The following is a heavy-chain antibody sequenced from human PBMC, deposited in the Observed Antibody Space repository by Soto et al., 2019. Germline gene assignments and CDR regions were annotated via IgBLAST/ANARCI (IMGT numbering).Heavy chain of an antibody. V-gene: IGHV3-7*01. J-gene: IGHJ4*02. Sequence: GGSLRLSCAVSGFNVMSYWMSWVRQAPGKGLEWVASIKEDGSGIYYLQSVRGRFTISRDSAGNALHLAMNYLSAEDTGVYFCARDIGFDYVNWGQGTLVTVSS. D-gene: IGHD3-16*01. CDR3: ARDIGFDYVN. CDR1: GFNVMSYW. CDR2: IKEDGSGI.